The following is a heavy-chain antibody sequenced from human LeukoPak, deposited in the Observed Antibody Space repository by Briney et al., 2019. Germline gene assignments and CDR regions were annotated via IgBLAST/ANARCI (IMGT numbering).Heavy chain of an antibody. V-gene: IGHV4-39*07. Sequence: PSETLSLTCTVSGGSISSSSYYWGWIRQPPGKGLEWIGSIYYSGSTYYNPSLKSRVTISVDTSKNQFSLKLSSVTAADTAVYYCASYDYVWGSYQTFDYWGQGTLVTVSS. CDR2: IYYSGST. D-gene: IGHD3-16*02. J-gene: IGHJ4*02. CDR1: GGSISSSSYY. CDR3: ASYDYVWGSYQTFDY.